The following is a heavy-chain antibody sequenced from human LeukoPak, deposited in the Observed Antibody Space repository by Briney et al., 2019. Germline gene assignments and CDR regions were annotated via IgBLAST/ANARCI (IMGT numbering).Heavy chain of an antibody. CDR2: IKQDGSEE. D-gene: IGHD2-8*02. Sequence: GGSLRLSCAGSGITFSDYWMSWVRQAPGKGLEWVANIKQDGSEEVYVDSVKGRFTISTDSAKNTLYLQMDSLRAEDTAVYYCAREKYCTVSDCLHGRFYFNLWGQGSLVTVSS. CDR3: AREKYCTVSDCLHGRFYFNL. J-gene: IGHJ4*02. V-gene: IGHV3-7*03. CDR1: GITFSDYW.